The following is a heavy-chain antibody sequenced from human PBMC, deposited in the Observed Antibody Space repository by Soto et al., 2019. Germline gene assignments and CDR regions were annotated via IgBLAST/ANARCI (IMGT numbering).Heavy chain of an antibody. J-gene: IGHJ6*02. CDR1: GFTFSNYA. Sequence: EVQLLESGGGLVQPGGSLRLSCATYGFTFSNYAMTWVRQAPGEGLEWVSTISGGTTYYADSVKGRFTISRDNPKKTLELQMNSLRAEDTAVYYCVKDWSGDKCPCLDVWGQGTTVTVSS. CDR2: ISGGTT. D-gene: IGHD3-3*01. V-gene: IGHV3-23*01. CDR3: VKDWSGDKCPCLDV.